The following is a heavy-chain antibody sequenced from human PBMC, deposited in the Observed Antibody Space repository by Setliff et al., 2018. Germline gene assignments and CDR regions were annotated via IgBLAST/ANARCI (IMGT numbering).Heavy chain of an antibody. CDR3: ARDRGGTNPWFDF. CDR2: IYNIGET. Sequence: PGGSLRLSCVVSGLTVSNDFMGWVRQAPGKGLEWVSVIYNIGETRYADSVNGRFTISRDKSKNTLYLHLSSLRVEDTATYYCARDRGGTNPWFDFWGQGTQVTVSS. CDR1: GLTVSNDF. V-gene: IGHV3-53*01. D-gene: IGHD3-10*01. J-gene: IGHJ5*01.